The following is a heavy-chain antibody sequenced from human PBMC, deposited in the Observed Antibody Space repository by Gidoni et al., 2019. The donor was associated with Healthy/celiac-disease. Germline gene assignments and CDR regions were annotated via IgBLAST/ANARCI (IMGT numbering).Heavy chain of an antibody. Sequence: EVQLVESGGGLVQPGGSLRLSCAASGFTFSSYWMSWVRQAQGKGLEWVANIKQDGSEKDYVDSVKGRCTISRDNAKNSLYLQMNSLRAEDTAVYYCARDLRGLWFGELSLFDYWGQGTLVTVSS. D-gene: IGHD3-10*01. CDR3: ARDLRGLWFGELSLFDY. J-gene: IGHJ4*02. CDR1: GFTFSSYW. CDR2: IKQDGSEK. V-gene: IGHV3-7*01.